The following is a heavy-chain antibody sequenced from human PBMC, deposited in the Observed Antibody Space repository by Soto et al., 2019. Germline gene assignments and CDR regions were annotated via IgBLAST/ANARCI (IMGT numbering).Heavy chain of an antibody. CDR1: GYSISSSNW. V-gene: IGHV4-28*03. CDR3: ARGRIQLLYPFDY. J-gene: IGHJ4*02. Sequence: SETLSLTCTVSGYSISSSNWWGWIRQPPGKGLEWIGYIYYSGTTYYNPSLKSRVTMSVDTSKNQFSLKLSSVTAADTAVYYCARGRIQLLYPFDYWGQGTLVTVSS. D-gene: IGHD5-18*01. CDR2: IYYSGTT.